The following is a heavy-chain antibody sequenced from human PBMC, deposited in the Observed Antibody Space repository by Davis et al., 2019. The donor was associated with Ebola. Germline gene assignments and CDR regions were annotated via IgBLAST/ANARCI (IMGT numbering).Heavy chain of an antibody. CDR3: ANLEWVNPDY. Sequence: PGVSLRLSCVASGFTFSRYWMNWVRQAPGQGLEWVASIKEDGSEKYHVHSVEGRFTISRDNAKNSLYLQMNSMRAEDTAVYYCANLEWVNPDYWGQGTLVTVSS. J-gene: IGHJ4*02. CDR2: IKEDGSEK. CDR1: GFTFSRYW. D-gene: IGHD3-3*01. V-gene: IGHV3-7*01.